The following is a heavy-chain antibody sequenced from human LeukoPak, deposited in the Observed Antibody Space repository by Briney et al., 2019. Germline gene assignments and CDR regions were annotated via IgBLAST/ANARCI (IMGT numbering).Heavy chain of an antibody. V-gene: IGHV3-23*01. CDR1: GFTFSSYA. D-gene: IGHD2-8*01. CDR2: ISGSGGST. J-gene: IGHJ5*02. CDR3: AKSHCTNGVCPDWFDP. Sequence: GGSLRLSCAASGFTFSSYAMSWVRQAPGKGLEWVSAISGSGGSTYYADSVKGRFTISRDNSKNTLYLQMNSLRAEDTAVYYCAKSHCTNGVCPDWFDPWGQGTLVTVSS.